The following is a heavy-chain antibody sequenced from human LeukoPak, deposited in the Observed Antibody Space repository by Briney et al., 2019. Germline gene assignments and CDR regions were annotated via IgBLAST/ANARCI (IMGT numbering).Heavy chain of an antibody. CDR3: ARGGGVYDIVVVVAAQNWFDP. V-gene: IGHV4-34*01. CDR2: INHSGST. CDR1: GGSFSGYY. J-gene: IGHJ5*02. D-gene: IGHD2-15*01. Sequence: PSETLSLTCAVYGGSFSGYYWSWIRQPPGKGLEWIGEINHSGSTNYNPSLKSRVTISVDTSKNQFPLKLSSVTAADTAVYYCARGGGVYDIVVVVAAQNWFDPWGQGTLVTVSS.